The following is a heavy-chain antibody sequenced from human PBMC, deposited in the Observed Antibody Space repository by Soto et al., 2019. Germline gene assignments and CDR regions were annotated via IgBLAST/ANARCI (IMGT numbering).Heavy chain of an antibody. CDR3: ARDFLDDSY. V-gene: IGHV3-48*03. Sequence: WGSLRLSCAASGFTFSSYEMNWVRQAPGKGLEWVSYISSSGSTIYYAYSVKGRFTISRDNAKNSLYLQMNSLRAEDTAVYYCARDFLDDSYWGQGTLVTRLL. D-gene: IGHD2-21*02. CDR2: ISSSGSTI. CDR1: GFTFSSYE. J-gene: IGHJ4*02.